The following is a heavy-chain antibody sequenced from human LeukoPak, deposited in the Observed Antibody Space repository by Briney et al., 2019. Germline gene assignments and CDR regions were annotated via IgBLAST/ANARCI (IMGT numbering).Heavy chain of an antibody. CDR3: ARREYCSSTSCSACFDY. V-gene: IGHV5-51*01. CDR2: IYPGDSDT. Sequence: GESLQISFKVSGYRFTSYWIGWVRQMPGKGLEWMGIIYPGDSDTRYSPSFQGQVTISVDKSITTAYLQWSSLKASDTAIYYCARREYCSSTSCSACFDYWGQGTLVTVSS. CDR1: GYRFTSYW. J-gene: IGHJ4*02. D-gene: IGHD2-2*01.